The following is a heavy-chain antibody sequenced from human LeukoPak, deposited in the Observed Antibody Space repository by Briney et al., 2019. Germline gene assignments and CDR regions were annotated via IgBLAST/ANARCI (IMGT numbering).Heavy chain of an antibody. D-gene: IGHD3-3*01. Sequence: GGSLRLSCAASGFTFSNYAMRWVRQAPGKGLEWVSGIGGSGSYSYYSDSVKGRFTISRDNSKNTLYLQMTRLRPEDTALYYCAKYAVGETFFGDYWGQGTLVTVCS. CDR2: IGGSGSYS. CDR1: GFTFSNYA. J-gene: IGHJ4*02. CDR3: AKYAVGETFFGDY. V-gene: IGHV3-23*01.